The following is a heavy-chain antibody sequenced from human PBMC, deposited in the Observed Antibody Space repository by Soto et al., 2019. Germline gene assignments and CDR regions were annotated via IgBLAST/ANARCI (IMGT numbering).Heavy chain of an antibody. CDR2: INHLGSI. J-gene: IGHJ6*03. Sequence: QVQLQQWGAGLLKPSETLSLTCVVSGGSLSDYFWSWIRQPPGMALEWIGEINHLGSINYNPSLKNRYAMTVDTSKNQFSLTLTAVTAADTATYYCAGGGISYWAYFHYMDVWDRGTSVTVSS. V-gene: IGHV4-34*01. CDR3: AGGGISYWAYFHYMDV. CDR1: GGSLSDYF. D-gene: IGHD2-21*01.